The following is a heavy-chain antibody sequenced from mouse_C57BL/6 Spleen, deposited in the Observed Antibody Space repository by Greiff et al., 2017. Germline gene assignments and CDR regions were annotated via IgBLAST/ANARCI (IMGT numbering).Heavy chain of an antibody. CDR2: IYPRSGNT. CDR3: AREEGDDYDDAMDD. CDR1: GYTFTSFG. J-gene: IGHJ4*01. D-gene: IGHD2-4*01. V-gene: IGHV1-81*01. Sequence: QVQLQQSGAELARSGASVKLSCKASGYTFTSFGISWVKQRTGQGLEWIGEIYPRSGNTYYNEKFKGKGTLTADKSSSTAYMELRSLTAEDSAVYFCAREEGDDYDDAMDDWGQGTSVTVSS.